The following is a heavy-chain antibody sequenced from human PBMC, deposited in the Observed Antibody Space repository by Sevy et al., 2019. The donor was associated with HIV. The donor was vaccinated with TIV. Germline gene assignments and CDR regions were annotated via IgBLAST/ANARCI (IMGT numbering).Heavy chain of an antibody. CDR1: GYTFTSYY. J-gene: IGHJ6*03. D-gene: IGHD3-9*01. CDR3: ARDILTGYHNYYYYYMDV. Sequence: ASVKVSCKASGYTFTSYYMHWVRQAPGQGLEWMGIIYPSGGSTSYAQKFQGRVTMTRDTSTSTVYMELSSLRSEDTAVYYCARDILTGYHNYYYYYMDVWGKGTTVTVSS. CDR2: IYPSGGST. V-gene: IGHV1-46*01.